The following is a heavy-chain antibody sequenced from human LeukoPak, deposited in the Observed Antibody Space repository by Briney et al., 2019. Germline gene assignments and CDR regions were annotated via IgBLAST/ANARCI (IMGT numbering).Heavy chain of an antibody. V-gene: IGHV3-74*01. D-gene: IGHD6-19*01. CDR1: ALTFSSYW. CDR3: ARDRYSSAWYEE. J-gene: IGHJ4*02. CDR2: INSGGSST. Sequence: PGGSLRLTCTASALTFSSYWMHWGRQAPGKGLVWVSHINSGGSSTSYADSVKGRFTISRDNAKNTLYLQMNSLRAEDTALYYCARDRYSSAWYEEWGQGTLVTVSS.